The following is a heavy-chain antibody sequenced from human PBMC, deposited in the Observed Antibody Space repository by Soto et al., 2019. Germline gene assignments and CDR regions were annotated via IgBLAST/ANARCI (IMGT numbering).Heavy chain of an antibody. V-gene: IGHV3-33*01. CDR3: ARESEDLTSNFDY. CDR2: IWYDGSNK. CDR1: GFTFSSYG. J-gene: IGHJ4*02. Sequence: GGSLRLSCAASGFTFSSYGMHWVRQAPGKGLEWVAVIWYDGSNKYYADSVKGRFTISRDNAKNSLYLEMNSLRAEDTAVYYCARESEDLTSNFDYWGQGTLVTVSS.